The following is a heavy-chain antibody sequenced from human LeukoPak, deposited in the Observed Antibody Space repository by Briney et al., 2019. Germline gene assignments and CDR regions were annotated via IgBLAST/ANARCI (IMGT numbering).Heavy chain of an antibody. CDR1: GYSFTSYW. CDR3: ATLVGYGSFFDY. V-gene: IGHV5-51*01. Sequence: HGESLKTSCKGSGYSFTSYWIGWVRHVPGKGLEYMGIIYPGDSDTRYSPSFQGQVTISADKSISTAYLQWSSLKASDTAMYYCATLVGYGSFFDYWGQGTLVTASS. J-gene: IGHJ4*02. CDR2: IYPGDSDT. D-gene: IGHD3-10*01.